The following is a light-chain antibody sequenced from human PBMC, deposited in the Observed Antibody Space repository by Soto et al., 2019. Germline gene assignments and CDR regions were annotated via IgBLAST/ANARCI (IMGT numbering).Light chain of an antibody. CDR3: QQYGSSGT. CDR1: QSVSNTY. V-gene: IGKV3-20*01. J-gene: IGKJ1*01. Sequence: EIGLTQSPGTLSLSPGERATLSCRASQSVSNTYFTWYRQNPGQAPRLLIYGASTRATGIPDRFSGSGSGTDFTLTISRVEPEYFAVYYCQQYGSSGTFGQGTKVDIK. CDR2: GAS.